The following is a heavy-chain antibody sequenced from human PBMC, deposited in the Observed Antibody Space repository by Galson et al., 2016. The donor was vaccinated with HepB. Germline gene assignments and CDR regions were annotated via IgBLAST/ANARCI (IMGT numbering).Heavy chain of an antibody. D-gene: IGHD6-19*01. CDR3: APGAGYFDY. CDR1: GFSLSTTGVG. Sequence: PALVKPTQTLTLTCTFSGFSLSTTGVGMGWIRQPPGKALEWLALIYWDDDKHYTPSLKSRLTITKDTSKNHVVLTLSNVSPLDTATYYCAPGAGYFDYWVQGTLVTVSS. V-gene: IGHV2-5*02. J-gene: IGHJ4*02. CDR2: IYWDDDK.